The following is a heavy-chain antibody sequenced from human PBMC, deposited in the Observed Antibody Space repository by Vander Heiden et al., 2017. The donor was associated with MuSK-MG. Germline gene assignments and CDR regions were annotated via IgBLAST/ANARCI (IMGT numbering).Heavy chain of an antibody. CDR1: GFSFGDYA. D-gene: IGHD2-8*01. J-gene: IGHJ4*02. CDR2: SRSQAYGGTT. Sequence: EVQLVDSGGGLVQPGRSLRLPCTASGFSFGDYALSWVLQAPGKGVEWVVFSRSQAYGGTTEDAASVKGRFIISREDSNSIAYLKMTRLKTEDTAVYYCTREGMALPAYWGQGTMVTVFS. V-gene: IGHV3-49*04. CDR3: TREGMALPAY.